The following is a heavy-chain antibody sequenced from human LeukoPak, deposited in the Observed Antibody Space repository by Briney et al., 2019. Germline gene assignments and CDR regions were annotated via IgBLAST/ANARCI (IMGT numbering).Heavy chain of an antibody. Sequence: EPSGTLSLTCAVSGGSISSSNWWSWVRQPPGKGLEWIGYIYYSGSTYYNPSLKSRVTISVDTSKNQFSLKLSSVTAADTAVYYCARGPWYYDSSGLDYWGQGTLVTVSS. CDR1: GGSISSSNW. CDR3: ARGPWYYDSSGLDY. V-gene: IGHV4-4*02. CDR2: IYYSGST. J-gene: IGHJ4*02. D-gene: IGHD3-22*01.